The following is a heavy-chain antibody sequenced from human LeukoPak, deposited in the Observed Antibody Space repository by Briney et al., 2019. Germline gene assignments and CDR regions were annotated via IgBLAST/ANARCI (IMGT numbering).Heavy chain of an antibody. J-gene: IGHJ6*03. CDR1: GFTFSTYA. D-gene: IGHD1-26*01. CDR3: AKAQWELLQFYYYYYMDV. V-gene: IGHV3-23*01. Sequence: GGSLRLSCAASGFTFSTYAMSWVRQAPGKGLEWVSAISGSGGSTYYADSVKGRFTISRDNSKNTLYLQMNSLRAEDTAVYYCAKAQWELLQFYYYYYMDVWGKGTTVTISS. CDR2: ISGSGGST.